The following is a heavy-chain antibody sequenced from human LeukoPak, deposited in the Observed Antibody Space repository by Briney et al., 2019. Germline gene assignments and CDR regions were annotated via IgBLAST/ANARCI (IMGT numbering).Heavy chain of an antibody. CDR2: INTNTGNP. V-gene: IGHV7-4-1*02. D-gene: IGHD3-22*01. CDR3: ARDLDSSGYYFRAFDI. J-gene: IGHJ3*02. CDR1: GYTFTSYA. Sequence: GASVKVSCKASGYTFTSYAMNWVRQAPGQGLEWMGWINTNTGNPTYAQGFTGRFVFSLDTSVSTAYLQISSLKAEDTAVYYCARDLDSSGYYFRAFDIWGQGTMVTVSS.